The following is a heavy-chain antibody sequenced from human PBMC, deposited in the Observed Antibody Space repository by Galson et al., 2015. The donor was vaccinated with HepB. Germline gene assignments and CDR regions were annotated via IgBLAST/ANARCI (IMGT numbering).Heavy chain of an antibody. V-gene: IGHV3-11*06. J-gene: IGHJ4*02. D-gene: IGHD5-24*01. Sequence: SLRLSCAASGFTFSDYYMSWIRQAPGKGLEWLSYISSRSSSTNYADSVKGRFTISRDNAKNSLYLQMNSLRADDTAVYYCARGALGYGDGYNFFDFWGQGTLAPVSS. CDR2: ISSRSSST. CDR3: ARGALGYGDGYNFFDF. CDR1: GFTFSDYY.